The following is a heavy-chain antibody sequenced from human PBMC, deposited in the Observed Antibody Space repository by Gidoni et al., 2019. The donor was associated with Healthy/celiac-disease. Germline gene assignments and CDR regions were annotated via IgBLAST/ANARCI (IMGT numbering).Heavy chain of an antibody. J-gene: IGHJ4*02. Sequence: EVQLLESGGGLVQPGGSLRLSCAASGFPFSSYAMSWVRQAPGRGLEWVSAISGSGGSTYYADSVKGRFTISRDNSKNTLYLQMNSLRAEDTAVYYCAKSSRRGYDFWSGYFPPEFDYWGQGTLVTVSS. CDR2: ISGSGGST. CDR1: GFPFSSYA. V-gene: IGHV3-23*01. D-gene: IGHD3-3*01. CDR3: AKSSRRGYDFWSGYFPPEFDY.